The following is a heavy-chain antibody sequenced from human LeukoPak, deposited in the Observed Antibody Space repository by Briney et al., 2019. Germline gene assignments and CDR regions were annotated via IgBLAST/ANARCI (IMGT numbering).Heavy chain of an antibody. Sequence: PGGSLRLSCAASGFTFSSSAMGWVRQAPGKGLEWVSAISDSGVSTYYADSVKGRFTISRDNSKNTLYLQMNSLRADDTAVYYCAKQDPYSSAWYPWGQGTLVTVSS. J-gene: IGHJ5*02. CDR2: ISDSGVST. CDR3: AKQDPYSSAWYP. D-gene: IGHD6-19*01. CDR1: GFTFSSSA. V-gene: IGHV3-23*01.